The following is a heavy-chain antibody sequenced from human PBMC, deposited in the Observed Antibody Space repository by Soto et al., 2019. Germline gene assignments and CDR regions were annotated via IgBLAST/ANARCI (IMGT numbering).Heavy chain of an antibody. CDR1: GFTFSSYS. V-gene: IGHV3-21*01. D-gene: IGHD5-18*01. Sequence: EVQLVESGGGLVEPGGSLRLSCAASGFTFSSYSLNWVRQAPGQGLEWVSTISGRSDYIYYADSVKGRFTISRDNAKNSLYLQMNSLRAEDTAVYYCARGEGYGPFDYWGQGTLVTVAS. CDR2: ISGRSDYI. CDR3: ARGEGYGPFDY. J-gene: IGHJ4*02.